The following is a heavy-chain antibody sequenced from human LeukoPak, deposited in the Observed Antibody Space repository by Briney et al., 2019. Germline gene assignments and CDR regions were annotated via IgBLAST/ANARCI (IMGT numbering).Heavy chain of an antibody. D-gene: IGHD3-10*01. Sequence: ASVKVSCKASGGTFSSYAIGWVRQAPGQGLEWMGRIIPIFGIANYAQKFQGRVTITADKSTSTAYMELSSLRSEDTAVYYCASSYGSGSSTYYYYGLDVRGQGTTVTVSS. J-gene: IGHJ6*02. CDR3: ASSYGSGSSTYYYYGLDV. CDR2: IIPIFGIA. CDR1: GGTFSSYA. V-gene: IGHV1-69*04.